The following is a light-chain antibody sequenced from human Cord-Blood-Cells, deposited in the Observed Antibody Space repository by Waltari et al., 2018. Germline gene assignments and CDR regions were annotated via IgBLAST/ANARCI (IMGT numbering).Light chain of an antibody. Sequence: QSALTQPRSVSGSPGQSVTLSCNGTSSDVGGYNYVSWYQPHPGKAPKLMIYDVSKRPSGVPDRFSGSKSGNTASLTISGLQAEDEADYYCCSYAGSYTWVFGGGTKLTVL. V-gene: IGLV2-11*01. CDR1: SSDVGGYNY. J-gene: IGLJ3*02. CDR2: DVS. CDR3: CSYAGSYTWV.